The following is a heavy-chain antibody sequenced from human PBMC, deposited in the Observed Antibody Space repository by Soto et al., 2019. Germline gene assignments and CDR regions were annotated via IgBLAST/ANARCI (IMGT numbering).Heavy chain of an antibody. J-gene: IGHJ4*02. D-gene: IGHD6-19*01. V-gene: IGHV3-30*18. CDR2: TSFDGSSG. CDR1: GFTFSSSG. Sequence: QVQLVESGGGVVQPGRSLRLSCAASGFTFSSSGMHWVRQAPGKGLEWVAVTSFDGSSGYYADSVRGRFTISRDNSNNSLYMQMKSLRGEDTAVYYCAKSPPAGAGYFDYWGKGTLVTVSS. CDR3: AKSPPAGAGYFDY.